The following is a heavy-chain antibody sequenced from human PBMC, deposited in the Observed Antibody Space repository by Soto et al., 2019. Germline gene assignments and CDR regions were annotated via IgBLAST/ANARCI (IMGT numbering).Heavy chain of an antibody. CDR1: GGSFGGYY. J-gene: IGHJ5*02. Sequence: SETLALTFAVYGGSFGGYYWSWIRQPPGKGLEWIGEINHSGGTNYNPSLKSRVTISVDTSKNQFSLKLSSVTAADTAVYYCARGLRGVIVATVHNWFDPWGQGTLVT. CDR3: ARGLRGVIVATVHNWFDP. CDR2: INHSGGT. D-gene: IGHD5-12*01. V-gene: IGHV4-34*01.